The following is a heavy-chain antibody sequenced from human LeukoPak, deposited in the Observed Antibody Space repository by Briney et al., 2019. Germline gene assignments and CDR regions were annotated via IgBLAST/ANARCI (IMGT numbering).Heavy chain of an antibody. D-gene: IGHD3-10*01. Sequence: PGPSLRLSSAPTGFIHHNYAMHSARPAPGTGLEWASIIHSASGSIGYADSLTGRFTISRDNPNNSLYLQMNSLKAEDTALYYCAKDLGFGEFDAFYIWGKATMVT. CDR1: GFIHHNYA. J-gene: IGHJ3*02. CDR3: AKDLGFGEFDAFYI. V-gene: IGHV3-9*01. CDR2: IHSASGSI.